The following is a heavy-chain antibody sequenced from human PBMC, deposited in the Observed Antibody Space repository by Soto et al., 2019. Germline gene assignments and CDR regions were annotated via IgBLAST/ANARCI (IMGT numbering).Heavy chain of an antibody. CDR1: GFTFSSYA. V-gene: IGHV3-30-3*01. J-gene: IGHJ4*02. Sequence: QVQLVESGGGVVQPGRSLRLSCAASGFTFSSYAMHWVRQAPGKGLEWVAVISYDGSNKYYADSVKGRFTLSRDNSKNTLSVQMNSLRAEDTAVYYCASVGRLHYFDYWGQGTLVTVSS. CDR2: ISYDGSNK. CDR3: ASVGRLHYFDY. D-gene: IGHD4-17*01.